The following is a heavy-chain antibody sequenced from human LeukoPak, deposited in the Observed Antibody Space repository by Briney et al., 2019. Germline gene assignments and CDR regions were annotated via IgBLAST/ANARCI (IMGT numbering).Heavy chain of an antibody. CDR2: ISTSSIYI. CDR1: GFTFSSYS. Sequence: GGSLRLSCAASGFTFSSYSMNWVRQAPGKGLEWVSFISTSSIYIYYADSLKGRFTISRDNAKNSLYLQMNSLRAEDTAVYYCARSRLPWVLVRGVIIAYWGQGTLVTVSS. V-gene: IGHV3-21*01. CDR3: ARSRLPWVLVRGVIIAY. J-gene: IGHJ4*02. D-gene: IGHD3-10*01.